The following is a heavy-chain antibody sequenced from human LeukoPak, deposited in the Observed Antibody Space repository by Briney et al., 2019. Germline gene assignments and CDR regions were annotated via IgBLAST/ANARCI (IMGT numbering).Heavy chain of an antibody. CDR1: GLAFSAYK. J-gene: IGHJ4*01. V-gene: IGHV3-23*01. D-gene: IGHD6-19*01. CDR3: ATTRPYGTTWAGAFED. CDR2: VTSRRGT. Sequence: GGSLRLSCAASGLAFSAYKMHWVRQAPRKGLEWVSTVTSRRGTHYTDSVQGRFITSRDNSENTFVLEMNSLRAEDTAVYYCATTRPYGTTWAGAFEDWGQGTPVTVSS.